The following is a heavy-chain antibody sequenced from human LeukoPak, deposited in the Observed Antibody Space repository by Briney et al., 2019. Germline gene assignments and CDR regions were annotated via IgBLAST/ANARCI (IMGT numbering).Heavy chain of an antibody. D-gene: IGHD2-15*01. CDR1: GFTFSSYA. CDR3: ARTSDRCSGGSCYSEDYYGMDV. CDR2: ISYDGSNK. V-gene: IGHV3-30-3*01. J-gene: IGHJ6*02. Sequence: PGRSLRLSCAASGFTFSSYAMHWVRQAPGKGLEWVAVISYDGSNKYYADSVKGRFTISGDNSKNTLYLQMNSLRAEDTAVYYCARTSDRCSGGSCYSEDYYGMDVWGQGTTVTVSS.